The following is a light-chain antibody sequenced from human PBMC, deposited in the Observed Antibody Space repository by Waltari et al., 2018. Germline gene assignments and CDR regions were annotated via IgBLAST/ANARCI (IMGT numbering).Light chain of an antibody. CDR3: YSVSANSWV. CDR1: VLAKKY. CDR2: RDN. J-gene: IGLJ3*02. Sequence: SYELTQPSSVSLSPGQTANITCSGNVLAKKYGRWLQQKQGQAPMLLIYRDNARPSGTPEGFACSSSGTTVPLTISGAHVEDEADYYCYSVSANSWVFGGGTRLTVL. V-gene: IGLV3-27*01.